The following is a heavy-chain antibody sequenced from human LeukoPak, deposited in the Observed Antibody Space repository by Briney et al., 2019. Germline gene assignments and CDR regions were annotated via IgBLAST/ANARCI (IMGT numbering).Heavy chain of an antibody. CDR2: IYYSGST. D-gene: IGHD3-3*01. CDR3: ARDYYDFWSGYYDYYYVDV. V-gene: IGHV4-59*01. CDR1: GGSISSYY. Sequence: PSETLSLTCTVSGGSISSYYWSWIRQPPGKGLEWIGYIYYSGSTNYNPSLKSRVTISVDTSKNQFSLKLSSVTAADTAVYYCARDYYDFWSGYYDYYYVDVWGKGTTVTVSS. J-gene: IGHJ6*03.